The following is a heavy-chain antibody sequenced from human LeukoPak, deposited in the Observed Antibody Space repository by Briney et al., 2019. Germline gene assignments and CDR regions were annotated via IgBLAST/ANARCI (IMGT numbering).Heavy chain of an antibody. CDR2: ISGSGGST. V-gene: IGHV3-23*01. J-gene: IGHJ4*02. CDR1: GFTFSSYA. CDR3: AKDLWYGDYAVAFDY. Sequence: PGGSLRLSCAASGFTFSSYAMSWVRQAPGKGLEWVSAISGSGGSTYYADSVKGRFTISRDNSKNTLYLQVNSLRAEDTAVYYCAKDLWYGDYAVAFDYWGQGTLVTVSS. D-gene: IGHD4-17*01.